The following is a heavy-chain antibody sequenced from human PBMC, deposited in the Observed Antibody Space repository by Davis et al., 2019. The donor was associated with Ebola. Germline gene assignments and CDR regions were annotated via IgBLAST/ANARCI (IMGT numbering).Heavy chain of an antibody. D-gene: IGHD3-3*01. V-gene: IGHV3-33*06. CDR2: IWYDGHYK. CDR3: AKDFGWDV. J-gene: IGHJ6*02. CDR1: GFTFSSYA. Sequence: GESLKISCAASGFTFSSYAMSWVRQAPGKGLEWVAVIWYDGHYKYYGDSVKGRFTISRDNSKNTLYLQMNSLRAEDTAVYYCAKDFGWDVWGQGTTVTVSS.